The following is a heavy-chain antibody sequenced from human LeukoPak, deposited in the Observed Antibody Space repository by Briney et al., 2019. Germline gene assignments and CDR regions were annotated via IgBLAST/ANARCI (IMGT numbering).Heavy chain of an antibody. CDR1: GVSIRNYY. J-gene: IGHJ6*02. Sequence: PSETLSLTCIVSGVSIRNYYWNWLRQSPGKGLEWIGFIHYSGSTYYRPTLKSRATMSVDTSKNQFSLKLTSVTAADTAVYYCARGGDSSGYLNHYYYGMDVWGQGTTVTVSS. D-gene: IGHD5-18*01. CDR3: ARGGDSSGYLNHYYYGMDV. CDR2: IHYSGST. V-gene: IGHV4-59*01.